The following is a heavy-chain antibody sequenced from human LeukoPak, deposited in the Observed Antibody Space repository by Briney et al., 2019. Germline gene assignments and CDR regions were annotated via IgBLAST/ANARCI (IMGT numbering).Heavy chain of an antibody. Sequence: PSETLSLTCTVSGGSITGDFWSWIRQSPGKGLEWMGYISYSGITNYNPSLKSRVTISVDTSKNQFSLRLRSVTAADTAVYFCAGDIAAVNIPGSRLDPWGQGTLVTVSS. CDR3: AGDIAAVNIPGSRLDP. CDR2: ISYSGIT. CDR1: GGSITGDF. V-gene: IGHV4-59*08. D-gene: IGHD6-13*01. J-gene: IGHJ5*02.